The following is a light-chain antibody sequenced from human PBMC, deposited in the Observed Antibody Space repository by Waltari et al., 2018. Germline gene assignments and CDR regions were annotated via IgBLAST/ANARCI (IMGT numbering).Light chain of an antibody. Sequence: IVLTQSPDTLSLSPGERATLSCRASQTFSANSLAWYQKKPGQAPRLLIYGASTRASGITDRFSCSGSGTDFTLTITRLEPEDSAVYYCQQLVSSPLTFGGGTRLEIK. V-gene: IGKV3-20*01. CDR3: QQLVSSPLT. CDR2: GAS. CDR1: QTFSANS. J-gene: IGKJ4*01.